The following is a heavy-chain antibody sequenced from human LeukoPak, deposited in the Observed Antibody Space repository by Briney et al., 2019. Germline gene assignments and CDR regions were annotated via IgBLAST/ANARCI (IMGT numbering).Heavy chain of an antibody. J-gene: IGHJ4*02. CDR3: ASDSGGSYYDILTGYNY. V-gene: IGHV1-69*13. CDR1: GGTFSSYA. D-gene: IGHD3-9*01. CDR2: IIPIFGTA. Sequence: ASVKVSCKASGGTFSSYAISWVRQAPGQGLEWVGGIIPIFGTANYAQKFQGRVTITADESTGTAYMELSSLRSEDTAVYYCASDSGGSYYDILTGYNYWGQGTLVTVSS.